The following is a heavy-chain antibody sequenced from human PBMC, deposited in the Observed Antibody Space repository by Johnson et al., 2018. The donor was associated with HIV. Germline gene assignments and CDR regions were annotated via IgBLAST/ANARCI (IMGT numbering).Heavy chain of an antibody. J-gene: IGHJ3*02. CDR1: GFTFDDYA. Sequence: VQLVESGGGVVQPGRSLRLSCAASGFTFDDYAMHWVRQAPGKGLEWVSGINWNGGSTGYADSVKGRFTISRDNAKNSLYLQMNSLRAEDTALYYCARGGYCTGGVCLGDAFDIWGQGTMVTVSS. CDR3: ARGGYCTGGVCLGDAFDI. V-gene: IGHV3-20*04. CDR2: INWNGGST. D-gene: IGHD2-8*02.